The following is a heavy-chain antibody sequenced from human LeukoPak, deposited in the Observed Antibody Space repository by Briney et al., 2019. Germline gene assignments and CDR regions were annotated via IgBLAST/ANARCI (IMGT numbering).Heavy chain of an antibody. CDR2: IHHTGKN. V-gene: IGHV4-59*01. J-gene: IGHJ4*02. Sequence: PSETLFLTCTVSGDSITSYYWNWVRQSPEKGLEWIGYIHHTGKNYYNPSLKSRITMSVDTSKSQFFLKLSSVTAADTAVYYCAKWHERLLAFDSWGQGTLVTVSS. CDR1: GDSITSYY. CDR3: AKWHERLLAFDS. D-gene: IGHD1-1*01.